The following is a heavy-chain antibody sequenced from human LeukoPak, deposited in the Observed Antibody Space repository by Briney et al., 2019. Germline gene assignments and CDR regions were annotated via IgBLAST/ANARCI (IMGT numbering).Heavy chain of an antibody. CDR2: IKQDGGEK. V-gene: IGHV3-7*01. CDR3: AREGLMAARPPHAQYYYYMDV. J-gene: IGHJ6*03. CDR1: GFTFSSYW. D-gene: IGHD6-6*01. Sequence: GGSLRLSCAASGFTFSSYWMSWVRQAPGKGLEWVADIKQDGGEKYYVDSVKGRFTISRDNAKNSLYLQMNSLRAEDTAVYYCAREGLMAARPPHAQYYYYMDVWGKGTTVTVSS.